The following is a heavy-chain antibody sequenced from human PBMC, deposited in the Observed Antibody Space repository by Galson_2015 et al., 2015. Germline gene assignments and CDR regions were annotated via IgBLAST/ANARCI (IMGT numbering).Heavy chain of an antibody. V-gene: IGHV3-49*04. J-gene: IGHJ4*02. CDR1: GFTFGDYA. Sequence: SLRLSCAASGFTFGDYAMSWVRQAPGKGLEWVGFIRSKAYGGTTEYAASVKGRFTISRDDSKSIAYLRMNSLKTEDTAVYYCTREPGYYYDSSGYPGPYWGQGTRSPSPQ. CDR2: IRSKAYGGTT. CDR3: TREPGYYYDSSGYPGPY. D-gene: IGHD3-22*01.